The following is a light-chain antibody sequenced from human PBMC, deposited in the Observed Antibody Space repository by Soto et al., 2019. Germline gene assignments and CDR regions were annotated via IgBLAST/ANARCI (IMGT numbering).Light chain of an antibody. Sequence: QSALTQPASVSGSPGQSIAISCTGTSSDVGGENYVSWYQHHPGKAPKLMIYEVSNRPSGVSNRFSGSKSGNTASLTISGLQPEDEGDYYCSSYTTTTTVLLFGGGTKVTV. CDR2: EVS. V-gene: IGLV2-14*01. CDR3: SSYTTTTTVLL. J-gene: IGLJ2*01. CDR1: SSDVGGENY.